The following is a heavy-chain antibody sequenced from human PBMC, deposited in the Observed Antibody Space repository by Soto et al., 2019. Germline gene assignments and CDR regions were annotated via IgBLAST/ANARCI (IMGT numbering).Heavy chain of an antibody. CDR2: IYPADSDA. D-gene: IGHD3-10*01. Sequence: GASLKISCKGSGYTFASHWISWVRQTPEKGLELMGHIYPADSDARYSPSFQGQVAFSVDESTNVVYLQWSSLKASDTAMYYCARHEADLAKGYYLFWGQGPLVPVSS. J-gene: IGHJ4*02. V-gene: IGHV5-51*01. CDR1: GYTFASHW. CDR3: ARHEADLAKGYYLF.